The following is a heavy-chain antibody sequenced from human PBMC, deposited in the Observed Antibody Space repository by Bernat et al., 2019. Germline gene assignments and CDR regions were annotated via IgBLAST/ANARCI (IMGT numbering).Heavy chain of an antibody. J-gene: IGHJ6*02. CDR2: ISYDGSNK. CDR3: ARVMTTVTTFYYGMDV. CDR1: GFIFNTYG. Sequence: QVQLVESGGGVVQPGRSLRLSCAASGFIFNTYGMHWVRQAPGKGLEWVAVISYDGSNKYYADSVKGRFTISRDNSKNTLYLQMNSLRAEDTAVYYCARVMTTVTTFYYGMDVWGQGTTVTVSS. D-gene: IGHD4-17*01. V-gene: IGHV3-30*03.